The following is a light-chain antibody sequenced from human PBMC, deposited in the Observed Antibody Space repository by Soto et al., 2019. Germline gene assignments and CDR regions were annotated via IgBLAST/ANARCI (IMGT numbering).Light chain of an antibody. CDR2: GAS. J-gene: IGKJ5*01. Sequence: ETVFTQSPGTLTLSRAYRPTFSSTAIPRLITGVLAWYQLNRGQAPRLLIYGASSRATGIPDRVSGSGSGTDFTLTISRLESEDFAVYYCQQYGSSPPITFGQGTRLEI. V-gene: IGKV3-20*01. CDR3: QQYGSSPPIT. CDR1: PRLITGV.